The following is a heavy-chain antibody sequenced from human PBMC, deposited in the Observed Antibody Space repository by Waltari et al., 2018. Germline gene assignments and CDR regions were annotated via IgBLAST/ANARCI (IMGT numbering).Heavy chain of an antibody. V-gene: IGHV4-34*01. Sequence: QVQLQQWGAGLLKPSETLSLTCAVYGGSFSGYYWSWIRQPPGKGLEWIGEINHSGSTNYNPSLKSRVTISVDTSKNQFSLKLSSVTAADMAVYYCARLNYDFWSGYYTGKVWFDPWGQGTLVTVSS. J-gene: IGHJ5*02. CDR1: GGSFSGYY. D-gene: IGHD3-3*01. CDR3: ARLNYDFWSGYYTGKVWFDP. CDR2: INHSGST.